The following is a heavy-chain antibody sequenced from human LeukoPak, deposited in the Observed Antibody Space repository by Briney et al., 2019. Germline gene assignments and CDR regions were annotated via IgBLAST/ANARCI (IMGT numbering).Heavy chain of an antibody. V-gene: IGHV4-31*03. CDR1: GGSISSGGYY. Sequence: SETLSLTCTVSGGSISSGGYYWSWIRQHPGKGLEWIGYIYYSGSTYHSPSLKSRVTISVDTSKNQFSLKLSSVTAADTAVYYCARDRVVVVPAASAQYYYGMDVWGQGTTVTVSS. J-gene: IGHJ6*02. D-gene: IGHD2-2*01. CDR3: ARDRVVVVPAASAQYYYGMDV. CDR2: IYYSGST.